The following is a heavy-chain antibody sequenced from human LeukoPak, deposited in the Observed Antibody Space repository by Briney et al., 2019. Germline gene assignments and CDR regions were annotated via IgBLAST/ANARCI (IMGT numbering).Heavy chain of an antibody. D-gene: IGHD3-10*01. CDR3: ARKGEVFDY. CDR1: RFTFSDFW. CDR2: IKQDGSEK. J-gene: IGHJ4*02. Sequence: GGSLRLSCAASRFTFSDFWMSWVRQAPGKGLEWVANIKQDGSEKYYVDSVKGRFTISRDNAKNSLYLQMNSLRVEDTAVYYCARKGEVFDYWGQGTLVTVSS. V-gene: IGHV3-7*01.